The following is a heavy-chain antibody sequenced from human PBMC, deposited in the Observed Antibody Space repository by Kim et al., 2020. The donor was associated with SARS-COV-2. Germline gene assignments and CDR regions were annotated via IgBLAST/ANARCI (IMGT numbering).Heavy chain of an antibody. J-gene: IGHJ5*02. Sequence: NDYAVSVKSRITINPDTSKNQFSLQLNSVTPEDTAVYYCARAGGGGWFDPWGQGTLVTVSS. D-gene: IGHD2-15*01. V-gene: IGHV6-1*01. CDR2: N. CDR3: ARAGGGGWFDP.